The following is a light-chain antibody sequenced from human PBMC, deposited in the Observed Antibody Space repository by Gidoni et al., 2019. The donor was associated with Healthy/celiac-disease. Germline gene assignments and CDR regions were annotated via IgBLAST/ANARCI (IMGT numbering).Light chain of an antibody. CDR2: DAS. Sequence: DIQMTQSPSSLSASVGDRVTITCQASQDISNYLNWYQQKTGKAPKLLIYDASNLETGVPSRFSGSGSGTDFTVTISSLQPEDIATSYCQQYDNLPFTCGPXTKVDIK. J-gene: IGKJ3*01. V-gene: IGKV1-33*01. CDR3: QQYDNLPFT. CDR1: QDISNY.